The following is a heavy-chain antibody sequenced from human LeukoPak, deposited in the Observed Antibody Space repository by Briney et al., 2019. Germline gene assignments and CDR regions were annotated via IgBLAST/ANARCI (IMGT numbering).Heavy chain of an antibody. V-gene: IGHV3-7*03. D-gene: IGHD3-22*01. CDR2: IKQDGSEK. CDR3: TRTYYDNSGSLRY. CDR1: GFTFSSYW. Sequence: PGGSLRLSCAASGFTFSSYWMNWVRQAPGKGLEWVANIKQDGSEKFYVDSVKGRFTISRDNAKESLYLQMNSLKTEDTAIYYCTRTYYDNSGSLRYWGQGTLVTVSS. J-gene: IGHJ4*02.